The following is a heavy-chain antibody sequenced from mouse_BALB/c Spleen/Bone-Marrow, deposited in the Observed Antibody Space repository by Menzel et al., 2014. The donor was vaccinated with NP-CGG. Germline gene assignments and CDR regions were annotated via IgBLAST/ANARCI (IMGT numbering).Heavy chain of an antibody. CDR3: VRGVSYDYDEGALDY. CDR1: GYTFXSYV. V-gene: IGHV1-14*01. D-gene: IGHD2-4*01. CDR2: INPYNDGT. J-gene: IGHJ4*01. Sequence: EVQLQESGPELIKPGASVKMSCKASGYTFXSYVIHWVKQKPGQGLKWIGYINPYNDGTKYNEKFKGKATLTSDKSSSTAYMALSSLASEDSAVYYCVRGVSYDYDEGALDYWGQGTSVTVSS.